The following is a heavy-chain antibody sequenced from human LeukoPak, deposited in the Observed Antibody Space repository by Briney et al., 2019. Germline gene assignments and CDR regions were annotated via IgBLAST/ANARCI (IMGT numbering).Heavy chain of an antibody. Sequence: SETLSLTCAVYGGSFSGYYWSWIRQPPGKGLEWIGEINHSGSTNYNPSLKSRVTISVDTSKNQFSLKLSSVTAADTAVYYCARDSGGYYGSKYWGQGTLVTVSS. CDR1: GGSFSGYY. CDR3: ARDSGGYYGSKY. V-gene: IGHV4-34*01. D-gene: IGHD3-10*01. J-gene: IGHJ4*02. CDR2: INHSGST.